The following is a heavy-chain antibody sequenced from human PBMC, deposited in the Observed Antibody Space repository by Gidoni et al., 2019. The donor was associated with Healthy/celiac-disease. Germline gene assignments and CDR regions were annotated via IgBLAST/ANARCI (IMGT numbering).Heavy chain of an antibody. V-gene: IGHV1-2*02. J-gene: IGHJ5*02. D-gene: IGHD2-2*01. Sequence: QVQLVQSGAEVKKPGASVKVACKASGYTFTGYYMHWVRQAPGQGLEWMGWINPNSGGTNYAQKFQGRVTITRDTSISTAYMELSRLRSDDTAVYYCARIYCSSTSCYAPWGQGTLVTVSS. CDR2: INPNSGGT. CDR3: ARIYCSSTSCYAP. CDR1: GYTFTGYY.